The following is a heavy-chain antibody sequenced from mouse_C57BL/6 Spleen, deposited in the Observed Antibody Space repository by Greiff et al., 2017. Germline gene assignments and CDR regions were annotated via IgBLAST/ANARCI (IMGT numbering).Heavy chain of an antibody. Sequence: EVKVVESGGGLVQPGGSLSLSCAASGFTFTAYYMSWVRQPPGKALEWLGFIRNKANGYTTEYSASVMGRFTISSDNSQSILYLKMNALGADDTATYYCASHDPAGDFDYWGQGTTLTVSS. J-gene: IGHJ2*01. CDR1: GFTFTAYY. CDR2: IRNKANGYTT. CDR3: ASHDPAGDFDY. V-gene: IGHV7-3*01. D-gene: IGHD2-12*01.